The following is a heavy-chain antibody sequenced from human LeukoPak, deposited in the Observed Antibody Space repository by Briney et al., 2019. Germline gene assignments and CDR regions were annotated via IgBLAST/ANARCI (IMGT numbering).Heavy chain of an antibody. V-gene: IGHV1-2*02. Sequence: GASVNVSCMASGYTFTVYYMRWVRQAPGQGCEWMGCINPNDGDTNYTQKFQGRITMTRDTSISTAHMEESRLRSDDTAVYYCARGNFLYCSSTTCLFEYWGQGTLVTVSS. CDR2: INPNDGDT. CDR1: GYTFTVYY. D-gene: IGHD2-2*01. J-gene: IGHJ4*02. CDR3: ARGNFLYCSSTTCLFEY.